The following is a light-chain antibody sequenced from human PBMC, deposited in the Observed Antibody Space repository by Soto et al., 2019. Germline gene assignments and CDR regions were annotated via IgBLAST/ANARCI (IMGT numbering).Light chain of an antibody. J-gene: IGLJ2*01. Sequence: QSVLTQPPSASGSPGQSVTISCAGSSSDIGASNSVSWYQQHPGKAPKLLISEVTKRPSGVPDRFSGSKSGNTASLTVSGLQADDVADYYCGSKAGSNKHVVFGGGTKLTVL. CDR2: EVT. CDR3: GSKAGSNKHVV. CDR1: SSDIGASNS. V-gene: IGLV2-8*01.